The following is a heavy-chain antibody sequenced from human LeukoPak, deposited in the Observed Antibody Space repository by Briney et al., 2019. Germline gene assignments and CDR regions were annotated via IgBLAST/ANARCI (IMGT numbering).Heavy chain of an antibody. CDR2: IYTSGST. Sequence: PSETLSLTCAVYGGSFSGYYWSWIRQPAGKGLEWIGRIYTSGSTNYNPSLKSRVTMSVDTSKNQFSLKLSSVTAADTAVYYCARGTLAAAAYDYWGQGTLVTVSS. D-gene: IGHD6-13*01. J-gene: IGHJ4*02. CDR1: GGSFSGYY. V-gene: IGHV4-59*10. CDR3: ARGTLAAAAYDY.